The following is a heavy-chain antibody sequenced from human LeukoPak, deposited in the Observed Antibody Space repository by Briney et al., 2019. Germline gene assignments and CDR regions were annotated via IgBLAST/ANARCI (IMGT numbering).Heavy chain of an antibody. CDR2: IRSKANSYAT. CDR3: TRFSSSSGWWFDP. Sequence: PGGSLRLSRAASGLTFSGAAMHWVRQASGKGLEWVGRIRSKANSYATAYAASVKGRFTISRDDSKNTAYLQMNSLKTEDTAVYYCTRFSSSSGWWFDPWGQGTLVTVSS. V-gene: IGHV3-73*01. J-gene: IGHJ5*02. D-gene: IGHD6-6*01. CDR1: GLTFSGAA.